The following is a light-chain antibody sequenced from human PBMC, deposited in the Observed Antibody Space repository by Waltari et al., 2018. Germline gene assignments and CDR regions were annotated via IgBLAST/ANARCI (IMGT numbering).Light chain of an antibody. CDR2: WAS. J-gene: IGKJ4*01. V-gene: IGKV4-1*01. CDR3: QQCYSSPLT. CDR1: QSILSGSDNKNY. Sequence: DIVMTQSPDSLAVSLGERATINCRSSQSILSGSDNKNYLVWYQQKPGQPPKLLISWASTRESGVPDLFSGGGSGTDFSLTISSLQAEDVAVYYCQQCYSSPLTFGGGTKVEIK.